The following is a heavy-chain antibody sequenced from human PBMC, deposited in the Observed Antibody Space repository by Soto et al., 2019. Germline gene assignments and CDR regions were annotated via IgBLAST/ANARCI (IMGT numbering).Heavy chain of an antibody. Sequence: QVQLVESGGGVVQPGRSLRLSCAASGFTFSSYGMHWVRQAPGKGLEWVAVISYDGSNKYYPDSVKGRFTISRDNSKNTVYLQMNSLRAEDTAVYYCAKGWGYYGGKLGCVDYWGQGTLVTFSS. V-gene: IGHV3-30*18. CDR2: ISYDGSNK. J-gene: IGHJ4*02. D-gene: IGHD4-17*01. CDR1: GFTFSSYG. CDR3: AKGWGYYGGKLGCVDY.